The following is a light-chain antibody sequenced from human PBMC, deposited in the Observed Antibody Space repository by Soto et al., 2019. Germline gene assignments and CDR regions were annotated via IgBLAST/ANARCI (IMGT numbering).Light chain of an antibody. Sequence: DIVMTQSPDSLAVSLGERATINCKSSQNILYSSNNNNYLAWYQQKPGHPPKLLIYWASTRGAGVPDRFRGRESGTDFTLTISSLQAEDVAVYYCQQYYSTPQTFGQGTKVEVK. CDR2: WAS. CDR1: QNILYSSNNNNY. CDR3: QQYYSTPQT. J-gene: IGKJ1*01. V-gene: IGKV4-1*01.